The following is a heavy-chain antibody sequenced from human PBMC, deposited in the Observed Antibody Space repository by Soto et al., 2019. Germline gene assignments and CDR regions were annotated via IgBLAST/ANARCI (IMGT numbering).Heavy chain of an antibody. CDR3: ARDQSGTQVGYYCYGMDV. CDR2: ISAYNGNT. V-gene: IGHV1-18*01. CDR1: GYTFTSYG. D-gene: IGHD1-26*01. Sequence: QVQLVQSGAEVKKPGASVKVSCKASGYTFTSYGISWVRQDPGQGLERMGWISAYNGNTNYAQKLQGRVTMTADTSTSTAYMELRSLRSDDTAVYYCARDQSGTQVGYYCYGMDVWGQGTTVTASS. J-gene: IGHJ6*02.